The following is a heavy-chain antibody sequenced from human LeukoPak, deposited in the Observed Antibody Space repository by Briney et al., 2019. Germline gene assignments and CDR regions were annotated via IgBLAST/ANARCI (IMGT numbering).Heavy chain of an antibody. J-gene: IGHJ6*03. D-gene: IGHD4-11*01. CDR1: GFTFRSYS. V-gene: IGHV3-21*01. CDR3: ARDSITTDYYMDV. Sequence: GGSLRLSCAVSGFTFRSYSMNWVRQAPGKGLEWVSSISSSSNYIYYSDSVKGLFTISRDNAKNSLYLQMNSLRAEDTAVYYCARDSITTDYYMDVWGKGTTVTVSS. CDR2: ISSSSNYI.